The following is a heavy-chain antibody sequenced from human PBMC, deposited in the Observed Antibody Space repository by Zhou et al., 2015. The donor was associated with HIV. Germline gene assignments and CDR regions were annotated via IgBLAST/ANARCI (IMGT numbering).Heavy chain of an antibody. V-gene: IGHV1-69*12. J-gene: IGHJ5*02. CDR3: ARADYGSGSYYVWFDP. Sequence: QVQLVQSGAEVKKPGSSVKVSCKASGGTFSSYAISWVRQAPGQGLEWMGGIIPIFGTANYAQKFQGRVTITADESTSTAYMELSSLRSEDTAVYYCARADYGSGSYYVWFDPWGQGTLVTVSS. D-gene: IGHD3-10*01. CDR1: GGTFSSYA. CDR2: IIPIFGTA.